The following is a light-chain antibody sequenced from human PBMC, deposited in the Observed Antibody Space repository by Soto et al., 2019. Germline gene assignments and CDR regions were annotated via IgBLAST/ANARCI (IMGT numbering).Light chain of an antibody. Sequence: DIQRTQSPSSLSASVGDRVTITCRASQHIRNFLNWYQQKPGKAPRLLISDTSNLETGVPSRFRGSGSGTDFTLSITSLQPEDVATYFCQQYDDLPAFGQGTKVGV. CDR2: DTS. CDR1: QHIRNF. J-gene: IGKJ2*01. CDR3: QQYDDLPA. V-gene: IGKV1-33*01.